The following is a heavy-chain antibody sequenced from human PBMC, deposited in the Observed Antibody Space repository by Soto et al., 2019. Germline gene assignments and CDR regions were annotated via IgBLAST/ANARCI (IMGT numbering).Heavy chain of an antibody. V-gene: IGHV5-10-1*01. D-gene: IGHD3-10*01. CDR3: ARHEGMRYYYYAMDV. Sequence: EVQLVQSGAQVKKPGESLRISWKGSGYSFANHWISWVRQMPGKAPEWMGRVDPRDSYADYSPTFQGHVTISLDKSTSTAYLQWRSLKASDTAIYFCARHEGMRYYYYAMDVWGQGTTVTVSS. CDR2: VDPRDSYA. J-gene: IGHJ6*02. CDR1: GYSFANHW.